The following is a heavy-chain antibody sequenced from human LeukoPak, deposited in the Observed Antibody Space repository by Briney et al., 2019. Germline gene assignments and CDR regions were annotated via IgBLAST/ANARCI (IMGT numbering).Heavy chain of an antibody. J-gene: IGHJ3*02. D-gene: IGHD6-6*01. CDR1: GGSISSGYYY. CDR2: IHSSGGENT. V-gene: IGHV4-31*03. CDR3: ARDLALEYSSSSEAFDI. Sequence: SETLSLTCTVSGGSISSGYYYWTWIRQHPGKGLEWIGYIHSSGGENTYYRPSLKSRITISKDTSRNQFSLRLSSVTAADTVVYYCARDLALEYSSSSEAFDIWGQGTMVTVSS.